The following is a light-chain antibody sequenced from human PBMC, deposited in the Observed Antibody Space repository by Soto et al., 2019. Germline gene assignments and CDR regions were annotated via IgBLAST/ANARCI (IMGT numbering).Light chain of an antibody. J-gene: IGKJ1*01. CDR3: PQSHSVPGP. V-gene: IGKV1-39*01. Sequence: DIQMTQSPSSLSASVGDRVTITCRASESISTYLHWYQQKPGKAPNLLIYAASSLQSGVPSRFSGSGSGTDFSLSINGLQPEDFATYYCPQSHSVPGPFGQGTKVEIK. CDR2: AAS. CDR1: ESISTY.